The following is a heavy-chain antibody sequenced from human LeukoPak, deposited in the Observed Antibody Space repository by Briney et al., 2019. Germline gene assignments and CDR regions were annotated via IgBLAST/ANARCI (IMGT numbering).Heavy chain of an antibody. D-gene: IGHD3-10*01. Sequence: SETLSLTCTVSGGSISSYYWSWIRQPPGKGLEWIGYIYYSGSTNYNPSLKSRATISLDTSKNQFSLELTSVTAADTAVYYCARPMVRGVNDALDIWGQGTMVTVSS. CDR2: IYYSGST. J-gene: IGHJ3*02. CDR1: GGSISSYY. CDR3: ARPMVRGVNDALDI. V-gene: IGHV4-59*08.